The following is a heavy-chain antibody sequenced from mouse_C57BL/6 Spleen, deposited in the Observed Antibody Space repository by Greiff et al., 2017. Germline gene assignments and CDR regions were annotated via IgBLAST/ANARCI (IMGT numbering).Heavy chain of an antibody. CDR3: ARSADYYGSSYGFAY. D-gene: IGHD1-1*01. CDR1: GYTFTSYW. V-gene: IGHV1-7*01. CDR2: INPSSGYT. J-gene: IGHJ3*01. Sequence: VQGVESGAELAKPGASVKRSCKASGYTFTSYWMHWVKQRPGQGLEWIGYINPSSGYTKYNQKFKDKATLTADKSSSTAYMQLSSLTYEDSAVYYCARSADYYGSSYGFAYWGQGTLVTVSA.